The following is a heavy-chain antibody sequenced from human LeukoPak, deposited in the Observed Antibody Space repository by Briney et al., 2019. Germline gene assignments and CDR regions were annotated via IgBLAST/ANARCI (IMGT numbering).Heavy chain of an antibody. D-gene: IGHD3-16*01. CDR1: GYTFTGYY. V-gene: IGHV1-2*02. CDR2: INPNNGGT. J-gene: IGHJ1*01. CDR3: ARDLGDEYFQY. Sequence: ASVKVSCKASGYTFTGYYIYWVRQAPGQGLEWMGWINPNNGGTNYAQKFQGRVTMTRDTSISTAYMELSRLRSDDTAVYYCARDLGDEYFQYWGQGTLVTVSS.